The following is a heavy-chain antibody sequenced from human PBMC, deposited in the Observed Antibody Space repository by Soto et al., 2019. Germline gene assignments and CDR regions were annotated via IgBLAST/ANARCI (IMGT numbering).Heavy chain of an antibody. CDR2: IYYSGST. CDR1: GGSISSGGYY. V-gene: IGHV4-31*03. D-gene: IGHD6-19*01. J-gene: IGHJ4*02. CDR3: AKAQLAGIMYFDY. Sequence: QVXXXEXGPGLVKPSQTLSLTCTVSGGSISSGGYYWSWIRQHPGKGLEWIGYIYYSGSTYYNPSLKSRVTISVDTSKNQFSLNLSSVTAADTAVYYCAKAQLAGIMYFDYWGQGTLVTVSS.